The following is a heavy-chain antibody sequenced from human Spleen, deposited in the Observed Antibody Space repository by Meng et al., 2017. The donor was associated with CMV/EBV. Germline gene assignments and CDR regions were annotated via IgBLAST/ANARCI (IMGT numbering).Heavy chain of an antibody. CDR2: IYYSGST. CDR3: ARHAEGVKYYDFWSGYPASNWFDP. J-gene: IGHJ5*02. CDR1: GGSISSSSYY. D-gene: IGHD3-3*01. V-gene: IGHV4-39*01. Sequence: ESLKISCTVSGGSISSSSYYWGWIGQPPGTGLEWIGSIYYSGSTYYNPSLKSRVTISVDTSKNQFSLKLSSVTAADTAVYYCARHAEGVKYYDFWSGYPASNWFDPWGQGTPVTVSS.